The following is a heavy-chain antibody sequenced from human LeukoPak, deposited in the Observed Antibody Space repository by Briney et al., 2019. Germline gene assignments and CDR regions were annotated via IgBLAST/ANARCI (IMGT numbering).Heavy chain of an antibody. Sequence: GGSLRLSCAASGFTFSSYVMSWVRQAPGKGLEWVSSISFSGGSTYYADSVKGRFTISRGNLKNTLYLQMNSLRAEDTALYYCAKGQTTVTTTDYWGQGTLVTVSS. CDR3: AKGQTTVTTTDY. D-gene: IGHD4-11*01. CDR1: GFTFSSYV. CDR2: ISFSGGST. J-gene: IGHJ4*02. V-gene: IGHV3-23*01.